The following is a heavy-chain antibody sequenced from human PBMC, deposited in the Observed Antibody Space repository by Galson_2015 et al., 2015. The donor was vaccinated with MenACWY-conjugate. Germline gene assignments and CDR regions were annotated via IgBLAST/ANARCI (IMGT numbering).Heavy chain of an antibody. CDR3: ARLGGNYRTTSHFDY. CDR2: INSDGRST. V-gene: IGHV3-74*01. J-gene: IGHJ4*02. D-gene: IGHD1-26*01. CDR1: GFTFRTYW. Sequence: LRLSCAASGFTFRTYWMHWVRHAPEKGLVWVSRINSDGRSTSYADSVKGRFTISRDNAKTTLYLQMNSLRAEDTAVYYCARLGGNYRTTSHFDYWGQGTLVTVSS.